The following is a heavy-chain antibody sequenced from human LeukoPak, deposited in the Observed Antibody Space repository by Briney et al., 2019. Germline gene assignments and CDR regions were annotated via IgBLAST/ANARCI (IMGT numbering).Heavy chain of an antibody. CDR3: ARHGMATIQFFDY. V-gene: IGHV4-59*01. D-gene: IGHD5-24*01. CDR1: GGSISAYY. CDR2: ISYSGST. J-gene: IGHJ4*02. Sequence: SETLSLTCTVSGGSISAYYWSWIRQPPGKGLEWIGYISYSGSTKYNPSLKSRVTISVDTSKNQFSLKLSSVTAADTAVYYCARHGMATIQFFDYWGQGTLFTVSS.